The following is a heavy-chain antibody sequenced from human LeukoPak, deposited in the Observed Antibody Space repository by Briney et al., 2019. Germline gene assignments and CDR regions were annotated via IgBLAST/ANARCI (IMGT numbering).Heavy chain of an antibody. CDR2: INGGGGST. CDR1: GFTFSSYA. Sequence: GGSLRLSCAASGFTFSSYAMSWVRQAPGKGLEWVSGINGGGGSTYYADSVKGRFTISRDNSKNTLYLQMNSLRAEDTAVYYCARDPEYSGSYYDYWGQGTLVTVSS. J-gene: IGHJ4*02. V-gene: IGHV3-23*01. D-gene: IGHD1-26*01. CDR3: ARDPEYSGSYYDY.